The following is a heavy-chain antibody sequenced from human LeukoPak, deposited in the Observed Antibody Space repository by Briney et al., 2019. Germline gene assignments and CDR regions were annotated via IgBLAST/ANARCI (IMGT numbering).Heavy chain of an antibody. CDR3: ARDIRGTIFGVAHLIDY. CDR2: ISSSSSYI. J-gene: IGHJ4*02. Sequence: KPGGSLRLSCAASGFTFSSYSMNWVRQAPGKGLEWVSSISSSSSYIYYADSVKGRFTISRDNAKNSLYLQMNSLRAEDTAVYYCARDIRGTIFGVAHLIDYWGQGTLVTVSS. D-gene: IGHD3-3*01. CDR1: GFTFSSYS. V-gene: IGHV3-21*01.